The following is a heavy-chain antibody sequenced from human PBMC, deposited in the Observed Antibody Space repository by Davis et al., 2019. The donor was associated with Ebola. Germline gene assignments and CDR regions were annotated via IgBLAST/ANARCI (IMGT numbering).Heavy chain of an antibody. D-gene: IGHD5-12*01. V-gene: IGHV4-39*01. J-gene: IGHJ5*02. Sequence: SETLSLTCTVSGGSISSSSYYWGWIRQPPGKGLEWIGSIYYSGSTYYNPSLKSRVTISVDTSKNQFSLKLSSVTAADTAVYYCARVGWLRFRWFDPWGQGTLVTVSS. CDR1: GGSISSSSYY. CDR3: ARVGWLRFRWFDP. CDR2: IYYSGST.